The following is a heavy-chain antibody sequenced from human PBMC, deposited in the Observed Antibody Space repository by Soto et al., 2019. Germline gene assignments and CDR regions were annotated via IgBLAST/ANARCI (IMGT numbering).Heavy chain of an antibody. CDR1: GGSISSYY. Sequence: SETLSLTCTVSGGSISSYYWSWIRQPPGKGLEWIGYIYYSGSTNYNPSLKSRVTISVDTSKNQFSLKLSSVTAADTAVYYCARRVAVAGTRLDPWGQGTLVTVSS. J-gene: IGHJ5*02. V-gene: IGHV4-59*08. CDR2: IYYSGST. D-gene: IGHD6-19*01. CDR3: ARRVAVAGTRLDP.